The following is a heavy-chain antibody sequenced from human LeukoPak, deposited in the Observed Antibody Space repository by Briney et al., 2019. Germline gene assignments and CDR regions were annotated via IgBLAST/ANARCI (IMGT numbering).Heavy chain of an antibody. CDR1: GYTFTSYY. V-gene: IGHV1-2*02. D-gene: IGHD6-19*01. J-gene: IGHJ5*02. CDR3: ARDGGIAVAGSYNWFDP. CDR2: INPNSGGT. Sequence: ASVKVSCKASGYTFTSYYMHWVRQAPGQGLEWMGWINPNSGGTNYAQKFQGRVTMTRDTSISTAYMELSRLRSDDTAVYYCARDGGIAVAGSYNWFDPWGQGTLVTVSS.